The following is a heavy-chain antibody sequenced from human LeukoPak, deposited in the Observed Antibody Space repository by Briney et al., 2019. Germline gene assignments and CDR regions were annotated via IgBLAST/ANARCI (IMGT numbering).Heavy chain of an antibody. Sequence: QTGGSLRLSCAASGFTFSSYAMSWVRQAPGKGLECVSAISGSGGSTYYADSVKGRFTISRDNSKNTLYLQMNSLRAEDTAVYYCAKGGVRYDSSGYYFHFDYWGQGTLVTVSS. CDR3: AKGGVRYDSSGYYFHFDY. V-gene: IGHV3-23*01. J-gene: IGHJ4*02. CDR1: GFTFSSYA. D-gene: IGHD3-22*01. CDR2: ISGSGGST.